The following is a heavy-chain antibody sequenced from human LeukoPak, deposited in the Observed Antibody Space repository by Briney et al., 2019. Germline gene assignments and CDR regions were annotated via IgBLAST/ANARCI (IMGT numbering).Heavy chain of an antibody. CDR1: GVSFRGYA. CDR2: IGSDDRT. Sequence: GGSLRLSCAASGVSFRGYAISWVRQAPGQGLEGVSGIGSDDRTHYAESAKGRFAISRGMDESTLFLQMNSLSAEDTALYYCVRDLYYWAAMDVWGQGTTVTVS. D-gene: IGHD3-10*01. J-gene: IGHJ6*02. CDR3: VRDLYYWAAMDV. V-gene: IGHV3-23*01.